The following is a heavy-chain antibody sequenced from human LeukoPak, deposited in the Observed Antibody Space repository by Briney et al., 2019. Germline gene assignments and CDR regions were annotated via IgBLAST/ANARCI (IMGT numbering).Heavy chain of an antibody. CDR2: ISGSGGST. V-gene: IGHV3-23*01. Sequence: PGGSLRLSCAASGFTFSSYAMSWVRQAPGKGLEWVSAISGSGGSTYYADFVKGRFTISRDNSKNTLYLQMNSLRAEDTAVYYCAIDSSGYSGYWGQGTLVTVSS. CDR3: AIDSSGYSGY. J-gene: IGHJ4*02. CDR1: GFTFSSYA. D-gene: IGHD3-22*01.